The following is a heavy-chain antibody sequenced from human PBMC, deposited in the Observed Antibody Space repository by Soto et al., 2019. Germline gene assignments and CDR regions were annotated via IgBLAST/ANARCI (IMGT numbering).Heavy chain of an antibody. CDR2: ISSSRNYI. V-gene: IGHV3-21*01. CDR3: ARVAPYCSNGLCYETYYFDY. CDR1: GFTFSNYG. Sequence: GGSLRLSCAASGFTFSNYGMSWVRQAPGKGLEWVSSISSSRNYIYYADSLKGRFTISRDNAMNSLYLQMISLRAEDTAVYYCARVAPYCSNGLCYETYYFDYWGQGTLVTVSS. D-gene: IGHD2-8*01. J-gene: IGHJ4*02.